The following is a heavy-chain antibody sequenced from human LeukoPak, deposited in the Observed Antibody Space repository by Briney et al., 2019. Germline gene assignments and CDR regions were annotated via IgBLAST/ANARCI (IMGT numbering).Heavy chain of an antibody. CDR2: ISGSGGST. CDR3: AKGGNYDFWSGYSFDY. CDR1: GFTFSSYV. Sequence: GGSLRLSCAASGFTFSSYVMSWVRQAPGKGLDWVSTISGSGGSTYHADSVKGRFTISRDNSKNTLYLQMNSLRAEDTAVYYCAKGGNYDFWSGYSFDYWGQGTLVTVSS. D-gene: IGHD3-3*01. J-gene: IGHJ4*02. V-gene: IGHV3-23*01.